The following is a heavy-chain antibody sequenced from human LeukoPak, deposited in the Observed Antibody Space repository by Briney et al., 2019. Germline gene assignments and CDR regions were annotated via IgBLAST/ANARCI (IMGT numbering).Heavy chain of an antibody. CDR2: ISAYNGNT. V-gene: IGHV1-18*01. CDR1: GYTFTSYG. D-gene: IGHD3-3*01. J-gene: IGHJ3*02. CDR3: ARVGESPYYDFWSGYRPDAFDI. Sequence: ASVKVSCKASGYTFTSYGISWVRPAPGQGLEWMGWISAYNGNTNYAQKLQGRVTMTTDTSTSTAYMELRSLRSDDTAVYYCARVGESPYYDFWSGYRPDAFDIWGQGTMVTVSS.